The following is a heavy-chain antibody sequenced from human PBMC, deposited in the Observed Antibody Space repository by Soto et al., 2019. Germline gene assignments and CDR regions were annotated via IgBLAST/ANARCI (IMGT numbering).Heavy chain of an antibody. J-gene: IGHJ5*02. CDR2: IYDSECS. CDR1: GESFSGYY. V-gene: IGHV4-34*01. D-gene: IGHD3-16*02. CDR3: ARVCYSRRIAWYDV. Sequence: SETLSLTRAVYGESFSGYYWSWISQPPGKGLEWIGGIYDSECSYYILSRKSRVTISVDTSKNQFSLKISSMIAAGTAVYYCARVCYSRRIAWYDVWGQGTLVNVSS.